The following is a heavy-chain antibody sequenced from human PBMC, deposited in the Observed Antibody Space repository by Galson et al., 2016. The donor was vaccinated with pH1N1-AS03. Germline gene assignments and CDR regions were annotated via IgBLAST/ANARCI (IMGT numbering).Heavy chain of an antibody. D-gene: IGHD3-10*01. CDR2: IIPIFDTP. V-gene: IGHV1-69*01. CDR1: GGTFNSYT. Sequence: KVSCKASGGTFNSYTINWVRQAPGQGLEWMGGIIPIFDTPIYAQRFQGKVTITADESASRVYLELRSLRSEDTAVYYCARDGGSGSYSMDIWGRGTTVTVSS. J-gene: IGHJ6*02. CDR3: ARDGGSGSYSMDI.